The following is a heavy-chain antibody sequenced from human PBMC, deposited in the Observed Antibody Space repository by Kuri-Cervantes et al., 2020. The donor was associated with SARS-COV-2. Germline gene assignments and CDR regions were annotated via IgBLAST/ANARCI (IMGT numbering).Heavy chain of an antibody. CDR1: GGSISSHY. J-gene: IGHJ5*02. D-gene: IGHD5-24*01. CDR2: IYYSGST. V-gene: IGHV4-59*11. Sequence: GSLRLSCTVSGGSISSHYWSWIRQPPGKGLEWIGYIYYSGSTNYNPSLKSRVTISVDTSKNQFSLKLSSVTAADTAVYYCGKVSWLQLWRRYSDPWGQGALVTVSS. CDR3: GKVSWLQLWRRYSDP.